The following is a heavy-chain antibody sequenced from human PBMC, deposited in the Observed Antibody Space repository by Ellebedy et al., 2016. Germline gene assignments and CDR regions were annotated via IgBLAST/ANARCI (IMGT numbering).Heavy chain of an antibody. CDR1: GFTVSSNY. J-gene: IGHJ4*02. CDR3: ARGSESRDGL. V-gene: IGHV3-66*01. D-gene: IGHD5-24*01. Sequence: GGSLRLSXAASGFTVSSNYMSWVRQAPGKGLEWVSVVYSAGSTYYADSVKGRFTISRDNSKNTLYLQMNSLRAEDTAVYYRARGSESRDGLWGQGTLVTVSS. CDR2: VYSAGST.